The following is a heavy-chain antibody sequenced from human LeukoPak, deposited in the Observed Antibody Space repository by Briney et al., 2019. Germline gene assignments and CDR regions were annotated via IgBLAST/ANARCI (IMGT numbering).Heavy chain of an antibody. V-gene: IGHV4-59*01. Sequence: KPSETLSLTCTVSGGSISSYYWSWIRQPPGKGLEWIGYIYYSGSTNYNPSLKSRVTISVDTSKNQFSLKLSSVTAADPAVYYCARQWVGKENGERNAFDIWNQGTMVTVYS. CDR3: ARQWVGKENGERNAFDI. D-gene: IGHD6-19*01. J-gene: IGHJ3*02. CDR2: IYYSGST. CDR1: GGSISSYY.